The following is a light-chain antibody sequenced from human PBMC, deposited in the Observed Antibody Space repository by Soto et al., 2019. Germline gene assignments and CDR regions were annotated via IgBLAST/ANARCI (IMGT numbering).Light chain of an antibody. CDR2: GAS. CDR1: QSVSSN. J-gene: IGKJ1*01. V-gene: IGKV3-15*01. Sequence: EIVMTQSPATLSVSPGERATLSCRASQSVSSNLAWYQQKPGQAPRLLIYGASIRATGIPDRFSGSGSGTEFTITGRGPHSEDVGAYYCQQRTNTFGQGTKVDIK. CDR3: QQRTNT.